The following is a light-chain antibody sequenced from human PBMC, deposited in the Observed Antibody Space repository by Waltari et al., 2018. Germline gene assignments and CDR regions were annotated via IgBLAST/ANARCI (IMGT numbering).Light chain of an antibody. Sequence: DIQLTQSPSFLSASVGDRVTFTCRASQGMSGYLAWYQQKPNKAPKLLINDASTLQSGVPSRFSGGKSGTEFTLTISSLRPEDFATYFCRHVYSYPVTFGGGTTLDI. CDR2: DAS. CDR1: QGMSGY. CDR3: RHVYSYPVT. J-gene: IGKJ4*01. V-gene: IGKV1-9*01.